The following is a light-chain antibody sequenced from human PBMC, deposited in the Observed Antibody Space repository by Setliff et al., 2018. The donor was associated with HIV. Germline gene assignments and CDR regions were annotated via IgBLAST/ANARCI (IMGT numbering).Light chain of an antibody. CDR3: SSYTTSITVV. J-gene: IGLJ1*01. CDR1: TSDIGHYNR. V-gene: IGLV2-18*02. Sequence: QSALTQPPYVSGAPGQSVTISCTGSTSDIGHYNRVSWYQQPPGAAPKLIMYEVSHRPSGVPDRFSGSKSGSTASLTISGLQPEGEADYYCSSYTTSITVVFGTGTKVTVL. CDR2: EVS.